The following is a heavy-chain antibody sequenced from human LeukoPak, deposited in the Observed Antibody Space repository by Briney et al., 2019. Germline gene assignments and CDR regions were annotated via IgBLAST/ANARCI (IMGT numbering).Heavy chain of an antibody. D-gene: IGHD3-10*01. CDR2: INWNGGST. Sequence: GGSLRLSCAASGFTFDDYGMSWVRQAPGKGLEWVSGINWNGGSTAYADSVKGRFTISRDNSKNTLYLQMNSLRAEDTAVYYCAGPLGGSGSYWGQGTLVTVSS. CDR3: AGPLGGSGSY. J-gene: IGHJ4*02. CDR1: GFTFDDYG. V-gene: IGHV3-20*04.